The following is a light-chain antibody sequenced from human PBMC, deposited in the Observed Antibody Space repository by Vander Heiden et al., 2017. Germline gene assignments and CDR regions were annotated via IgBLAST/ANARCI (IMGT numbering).Light chain of an antibody. V-gene: IGKV3-20*01. J-gene: IGKJ1*01. CDR3: QQDGTSPQT. CDR1: QSITGTY. CDR2: GAS. Sequence: EIVLTQSPGTLSLSPGERATLSCRASQSITGTYVAWYQQKPGQAPRLLIYGASSRATGIPDRFSGSGSGTDFTLTISSLEPEDFAVYYCQQDGTSPQTFGQGTKLEIK.